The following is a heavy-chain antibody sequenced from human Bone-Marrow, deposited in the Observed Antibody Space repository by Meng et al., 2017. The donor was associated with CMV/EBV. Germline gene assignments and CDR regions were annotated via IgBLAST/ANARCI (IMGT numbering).Heavy chain of an antibody. D-gene: IGHD3-10*01. V-gene: IGHV4-34*01. CDR3: AKDQSVGAMVRGPISGGYYYGMDV. CDR1: GGSFSGYY. CDR2: INHSGST. J-gene: IGHJ6*02. Sequence: SETLSLTCAVYGGSFSGYYWSWIRQPPGKGLEWIGEINHSGSTNYNPSLKSRVTISVDTSKNQFSLKLSSVTAADTAVYYCAKDQSVGAMVRGPISGGYYYGMDVWGQGTTVTVSS.